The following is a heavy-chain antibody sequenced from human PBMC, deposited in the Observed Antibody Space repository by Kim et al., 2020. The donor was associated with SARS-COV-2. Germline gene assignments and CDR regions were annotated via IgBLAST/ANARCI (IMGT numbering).Heavy chain of an antibody. J-gene: IGHJ4*02. Sequence: GGSLRLSCAASGFTFSSYWMSWVRQAPGKGLEWVANIKQDGSEKNYVDSVKGRFTISRDNAKNSLYLQMNSLRDEDTAMYYCVRDRWGSTSADYWGQGTLVTVSS. CDR1: GFTFSSYW. CDR3: VRDRWGSTSADY. D-gene: IGHD2-2*01. V-gene: IGHV3-7*05. CDR2: IKQDGSEK.